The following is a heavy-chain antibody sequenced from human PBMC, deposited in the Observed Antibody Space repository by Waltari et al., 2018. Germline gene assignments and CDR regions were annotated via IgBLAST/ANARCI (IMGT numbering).Heavy chain of an antibody. CDR2: VDPSDSYT. Sequence: VQLMPSGPEVKEPGESLRLSCKGSGPRFTNYRITFVRQMHGKGLEGMGRVDPSDSYTYYSPSLQGHVTISANKTNRTAYLQWSSLKASDTAMYYCARTEKYYESSGYYWKWFDPWGQGTLVTVSS. V-gene: IGHV5-10-1*03. D-gene: IGHD3-22*01. CDR1: GPRFTNYR. J-gene: IGHJ5*02. CDR3: ARTEKYYESSGYYWKWFDP.